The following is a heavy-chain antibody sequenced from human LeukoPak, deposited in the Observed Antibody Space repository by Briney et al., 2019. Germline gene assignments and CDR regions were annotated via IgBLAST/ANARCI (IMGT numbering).Heavy chain of an antibody. CDR1: GYSLTSYG. J-gene: IGHJ4*02. CDR2: ISAYNGNT. V-gene: IGHV1-18*01. Sequence: ASVKVSCKASGYSLTSYGISWVRQAPGQGLEWMGWISAYNGNTDYAQKFQGRVSLTTDTSTNTAYMVLRSLRSDDTAMYYCARVRLSWLDADYWGQGTLVTVSS. D-gene: IGHD3-22*01. CDR3: ARVRLSWLDADY.